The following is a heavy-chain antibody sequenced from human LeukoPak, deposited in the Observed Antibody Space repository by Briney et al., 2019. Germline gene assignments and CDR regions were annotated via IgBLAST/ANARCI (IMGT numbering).Heavy chain of an antibody. D-gene: IGHD5-18*01. CDR3: ARGSAMVLRRGRRPYYFDY. CDR2: IYPDDSDT. J-gene: IGHJ4*02. Sequence: GESLKISCKGSGYSFTNYWIGWVRQMPGKGLEWMGIIYPDDSDTRYSPSFQGQVTISADKSLSTAYLQWSSLKASDTAMYYCARGSAMVLRRGRRPYYFDYWGQGTLVTVSS. CDR1: GYSFTNYW. V-gene: IGHV5-51*01.